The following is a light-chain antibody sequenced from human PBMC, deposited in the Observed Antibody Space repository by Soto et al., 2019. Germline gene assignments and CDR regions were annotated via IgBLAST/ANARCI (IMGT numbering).Light chain of an antibody. CDR2: GAS. V-gene: IGKV3-20*01. CDR3: QFGTLVWT. J-gene: IGKJ1*01. Sequence: EIVLTQSPGTLSLSPGERATLSCRASQSVSDTYLAWYQQKPGQPPRLLIYGASNRATGIPDRFSGSGSATDFTITVSRLEPEDFAVYYCQFGTLVWTFGQGTKVEIK. CDR1: QSVSDTY.